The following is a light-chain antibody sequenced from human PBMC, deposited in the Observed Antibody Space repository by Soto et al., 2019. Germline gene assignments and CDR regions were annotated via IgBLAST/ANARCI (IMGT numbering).Light chain of an antibody. CDR2: DVN. CDR1: SSDVGGYNY. CDR3: CSNAGSYTDV. V-gene: IGLV2-11*01. Sequence: QSALTQPRSVSGSPGQSVTISCTGTSSDVGGYNYVSWYQQHPDKAPKLMIFDVNKRPSGVPDRFSGSKSGNTASLTISGLQAEDEADYYCCSNAGSYTDVFGIGTKVTVL. J-gene: IGLJ1*01.